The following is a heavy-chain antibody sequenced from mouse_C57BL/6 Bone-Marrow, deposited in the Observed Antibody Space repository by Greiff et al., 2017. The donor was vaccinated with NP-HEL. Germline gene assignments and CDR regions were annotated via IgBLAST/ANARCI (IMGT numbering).Heavy chain of an antibody. V-gene: IGHV1-64*01. Sequence: VQLQQSGAELVKPGASVKLSCKASGYTFTSYWMHWVKQRPGQGLEWIGMIHPNSGSTNYNEKFKSKATLTVDKSSSTAYMQLSSLTSEDSAVYYCARDYGSRISFAYWGQGTLVTVSA. D-gene: IGHD1-1*01. CDR3: ARDYGSRISFAY. CDR1: GYTFTSYW. CDR2: IHPNSGST. J-gene: IGHJ3*01.